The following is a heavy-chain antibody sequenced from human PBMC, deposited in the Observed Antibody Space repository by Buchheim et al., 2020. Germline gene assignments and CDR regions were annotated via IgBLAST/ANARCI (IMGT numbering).Heavy chain of an antibody. D-gene: IGHD3-22*01. J-gene: IGHJ4*02. Sequence: QVQLVESGGGVVQPGRSLRLSCAASGFTFSSYAMHWVRQAPGKGLEWVAVISYDGSNKYYADSVKGRFTISRDNSKNTLYLQMNSLRAGDTAVYYCARDSNYYDSSGYPYWGQGTL. CDR3: ARDSNYYDSSGYPY. CDR1: GFTFSSYA. V-gene: IGHV3-30-3*01. CDR2: ISYDGSNK.